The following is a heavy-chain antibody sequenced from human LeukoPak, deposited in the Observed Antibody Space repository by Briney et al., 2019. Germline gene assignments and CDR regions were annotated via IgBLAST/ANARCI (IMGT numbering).Heavy chain of an antibody. D-gene: IGHD2-15*01. CDR1: GFTFSSYG. CDR2: IRYDGSNK. CDR3: AKNGDRGAYCSGGSCYPYYYYYIDV. V-gene: IGHV3-30*02. Sequence: GGSLRLSCAASGFTFSSYGMHWVRQAPGKGLEWVAFIRYDGSNKYYAASVKGRFTISRDNSKNTLNLQMNSLRAEDTAIYYCAKNGDRGAYCSGGSCYPYYYYYIDVWGKGTTVTISS. J-gene: IGHJ6*03.